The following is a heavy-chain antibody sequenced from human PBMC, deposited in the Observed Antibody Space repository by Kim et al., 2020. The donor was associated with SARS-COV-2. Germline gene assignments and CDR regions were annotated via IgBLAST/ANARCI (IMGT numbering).Heavy chain of an antibody. D-gene: IGHD3-3*01. Sequence: SVKARFTNSSDKSKNTLYLQMNSLRADDTAVYYCAKDFGVVIYYYYGMDVWGQGTTVTVSS. V-gene: IGHV3-30*02. CDR3: AKDFGVVIYYYYGMDV. J-gene: IGHJ6*02.